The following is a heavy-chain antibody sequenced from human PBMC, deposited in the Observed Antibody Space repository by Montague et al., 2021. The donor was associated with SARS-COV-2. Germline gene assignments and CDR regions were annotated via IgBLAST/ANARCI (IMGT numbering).Heavy chain of an antibody. D-gene: IGHD4-17*01. CDR3: ARRRLREDYFDF. CDR2: VDYSGYT. J-gene: IGHJ4*02. V-gene: IGHV4-39*01. CDR1: GDSVSSSDHY. Sequence: SETLSLTCTVSGDSVSSSDHYWGWIRQPPGKGLEWLGIVDYSGYTYYXPSFKGRVTISIDASKNQFSLKLNSLTATDTAIYHCARRRLREDYFDFWGQGTLLTVSS.